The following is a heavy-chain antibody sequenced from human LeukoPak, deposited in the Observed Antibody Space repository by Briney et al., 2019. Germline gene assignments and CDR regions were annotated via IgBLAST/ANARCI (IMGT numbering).Heavy chain of an antibody. J-gene: IGHJ4*02. CDR1: GGSISSYY. V-gene: IGHV4-59*01. CDR3: ANYITVAGPYYFDS. CDR2: IYYSGST. D-gene: IGHD6-19*01. Sequence: TSETLSLTCTVSGGSISSYYWSWIRQPPGKGLEWIGYIYYSGSTNYNPSLKSRVTISVDTSKNQFSLKLSSVTAADAAVYYCANYITVAGPYYFDSWGQGTLVTVSS.